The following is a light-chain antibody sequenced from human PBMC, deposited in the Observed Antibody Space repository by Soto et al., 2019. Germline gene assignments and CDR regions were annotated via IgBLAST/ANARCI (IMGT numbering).Light chain of an antibody. J-gene: IGKJ4*01. CDR1: QSVSSN. Sequence: EIVMTQSPATLSVSPGERATLSCRASQSVSSNLAWYQQKPGQAPRLLIYGASTRATGIPAGFSGSGSGTEITLTISSLQSEDFAVYYCQQYATSPLTFGGGTKVDI. CDR2: GAS. CDR3: QQYATSPLT. V-gene: IGKV3-15*01.